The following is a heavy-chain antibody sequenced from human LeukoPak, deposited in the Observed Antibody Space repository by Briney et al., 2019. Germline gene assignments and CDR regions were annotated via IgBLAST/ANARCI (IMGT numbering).Heavy chain of an antibody. CDR3: ARVKCSWYGACNWFDP. Sequence: PSETLSLTCTVSGGSISSYYWSWIRQPPGKGLEWIGYIYYSGSTNYNPSLKSRVTISVDTSKNQFSLKLSSVTAADTAVYYCARVKCSWYGACNWFDPWGQGTLVTVSS. CDR1: GGSISSYY. D-gene: IGHD6-13*01. CDR2: IYYSGST. J-gene: IGHJ5*02. V-gene: IGHV4-59*01.